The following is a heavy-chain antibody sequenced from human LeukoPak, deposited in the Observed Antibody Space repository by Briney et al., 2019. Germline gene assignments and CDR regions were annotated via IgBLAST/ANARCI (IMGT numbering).Heavy chain of an antibody. CDR2: INQDGSEI. Sequence: GGSLRLSCAASGFTFSNYWMSWVRQAPGKGLEWLANINQDGSEIYYVDSVKGRFTISRDNGKNSLYLQINSLRADDTAVYYCARDQGSMIVVRTAIWFFDLWGRASLVTVSS. V-gene: IGHV3-7*01. J-gene: IGHJ2*01. CDR3: ARDQGSMIVVRTAIWFFDL. D-gene: IGHD3-22*01. CDR1: GFTFSNYW.